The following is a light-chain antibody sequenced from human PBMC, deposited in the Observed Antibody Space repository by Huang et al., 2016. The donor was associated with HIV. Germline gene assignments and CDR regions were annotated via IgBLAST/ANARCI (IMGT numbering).Light chain of an antibody. CDR1: QTISSF. V-gene: IGKV3-11*01. Sequence: EIVLTQSPATLSLSPGERATLSCRASQTISSFMAWYQQKHGQAPRLLIYETAKRATGIPARFSGSGSGTDFTLTISSLEPEDFAVYYCQQRSGWPLFGGGTKVGIK. CDR2: ETA. CDR3: QQRSGWPL. J-gene: IGKJ4*01.